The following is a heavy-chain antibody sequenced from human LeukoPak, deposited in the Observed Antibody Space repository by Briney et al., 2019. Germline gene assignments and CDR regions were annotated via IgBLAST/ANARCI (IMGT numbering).Heavy chain of an antibody. D-gene: IGHD2-2*01. CDR1: GFTFSSYA. CDR2: ISASGGST. J-gene: IGHJ4*02. Sequence: GGSLRLSCAASGFTFSSYAMSWVRQAPGKGLEWVSAISASGGSTSYANSVKGRFTISRDNSKNMLYLQMNSLRVEDTAVYYCAKDKPVVPLRYWGQGTLVTASS. CDR3: AKDKPVVPLRY. V-gene: IGHV3-23*01.